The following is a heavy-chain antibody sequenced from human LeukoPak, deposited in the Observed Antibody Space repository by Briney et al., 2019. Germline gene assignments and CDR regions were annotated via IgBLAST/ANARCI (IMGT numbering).Heavy chain of an antibody. CDR1: GGSFSGYY. V-gene: IGHV4-34*01. CDR2: INHSGST. J-gene: IGHJ6*02. Sequence: SETLSLTCAVYGGSFSGYYWSWIRQPPGKGLEWIGEINHSGSTNYNPSLKSRVTISVDTSKNQFSLKLSSVTAADTAVYYCAGKRRYYYYGMDVWGQGTTVTVSS. CDR3: AGKRRYYYYGMDV.